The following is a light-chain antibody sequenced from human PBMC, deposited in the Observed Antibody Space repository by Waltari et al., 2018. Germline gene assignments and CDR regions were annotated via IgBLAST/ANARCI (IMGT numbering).Light chain of an antibody. J-gene: IGKJ1*01. Sequence: DIVMTQSPDSLAVSLGEGATINCKSSQSVLYSSNNKNYLAWYQQKPGQPPKLLIYWASTRESGVPDRFSGSESGTDFTLTISSLQAEDVAVYYCQQYYTTPRTFGQGTKVEIK. V-gene: IGKV4-1*01. CDR1: QSVLYSSNNKNY. CDR2: WAS. CDR3: QQYYTTPRT.